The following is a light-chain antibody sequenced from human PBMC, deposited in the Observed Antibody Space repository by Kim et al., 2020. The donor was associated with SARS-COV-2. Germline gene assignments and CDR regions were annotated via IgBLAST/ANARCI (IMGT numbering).Light chain of an antibody. CDR2: GAS. CDR3: QQYNNWPIT. Sequence: EIVLMQSPATLSVSPGERATLSCRASQSVSSNLAWYQQKPGQAPRLLIYGASTRATGIPARFSGSGSGTEFTLTISSLQSEDFAVYYWQQYNNWPITFGQGTRLEIK. J-gene: IGKJ5*01. V-gene: IGKV3-15*01. CDR1: QSVSSN.